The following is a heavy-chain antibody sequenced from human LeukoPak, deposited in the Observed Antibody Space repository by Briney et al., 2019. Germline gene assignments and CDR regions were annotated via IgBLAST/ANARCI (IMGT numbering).Heavy chain of an antibody. D-gene: IGHD3-16*01. J-gene: IGHJ3*02. V-gene: IGHV4-30-4*01. CDR2: IFYSGKT. CDR3: ARDASLGGSDI. Sequence: SQTLSLTSTASGGSISNANYYWSWIRQSPGTGLEWIGFIFYSGKTYYNPALQSRVIISVDTSNNQLSLKLTSVTAADTAVYFCARDASLGGSDIWGQGTMLTVPS. CDR1: GGSISNANYY.